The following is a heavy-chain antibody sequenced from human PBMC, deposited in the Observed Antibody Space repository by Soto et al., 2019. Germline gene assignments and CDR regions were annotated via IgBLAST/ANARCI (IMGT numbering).Heavy chain of an antibody. V-gene: IGHV3-15*01. D-gene: IGHD7-27*01. CDR3: TTDAASGVPDAFDI. CDR2: IKSKTDGGTT. Sequence: GGSLRLSCAASGFTFSNAWMSWVRQAPGKGLEWVGRIKSKTDGGTTDYAAPVKGRFTISRDDSKNTLYLQMNSLKTEDTAVYYCTTDAASGVPDAFDIWGQGTMVTVSS. J-gene: IGHJ3*02. CDR1: GFTFSNAW.